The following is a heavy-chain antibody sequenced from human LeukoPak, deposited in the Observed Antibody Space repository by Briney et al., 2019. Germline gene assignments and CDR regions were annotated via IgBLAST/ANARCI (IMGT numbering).Heavy chain of an antibody. CDR2: IIPIFGTA. Sequence: GASVKVSCKASGGTFSSYAISWVRQAPGQGLEWMGGIIPIFGTANYAQKFQGRVTITADKSTSTAYMELSSLRSEDTAVCYCASTLGNKDNYYYYYYMDVWGKGTTVTVSS. V-gene: IGHV1-69*06. J-gene: IGHJ6*03. CDR1: GGTFSSYA. D-gene: IGHD7-27*01. CDR3: ASTLGNKDNYYYYYYMDV.